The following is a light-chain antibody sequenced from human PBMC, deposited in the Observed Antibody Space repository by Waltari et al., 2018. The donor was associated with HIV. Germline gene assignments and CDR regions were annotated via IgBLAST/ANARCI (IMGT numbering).Light chain of an antibody. CDR3: YSTNIRGNSRL. CDR2: EDT. V-gene: IGLV3-10*01. Sequence: SYELTQPPSVSVSPGQTARILCSGDALPKKYAYWYQQKSGQAPVLVIYEDTKRPSGIPERFSGSTSGTMSTLIITGAQVEDEGDYYCYSTNIRGNSRLFGGGTKLTVL. CDR1: ALPKKY. J-gene: IGLJ2*01.